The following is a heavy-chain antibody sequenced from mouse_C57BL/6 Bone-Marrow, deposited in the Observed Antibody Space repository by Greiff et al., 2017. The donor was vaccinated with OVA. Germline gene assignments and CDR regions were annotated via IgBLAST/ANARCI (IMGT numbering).Heavy chain of an antibody. Sequence: QVQLKESGPELVKPGASVKISCKASGYAFSSSWMNWVKQRPGKGLEWIGRIYPGDGDTNYNGKFKGKATLTADKSSSTAYMQLSSLTSEDSAVYVCARGDGYYVYYFDYWGQGTTLTVSS. CDR2: IYPGDGDT. J-gene: IGHJ2*01. CDR1: GYAFSSSW. V-gene: IGHV1-82*01. CDR3: ARGDGYYVYYFDY. D-gene: IGHD2-3*01.